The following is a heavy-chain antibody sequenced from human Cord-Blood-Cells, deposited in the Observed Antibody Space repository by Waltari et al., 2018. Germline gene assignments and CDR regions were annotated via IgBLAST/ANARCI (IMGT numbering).Heavy chain of an antibody. V-gene: IGHV4-4*02. D-gene: IGHD3-10*01. J-gene: IGHJ3*02. Sequence: QVQLQESGPGLVKPSGTLSLTCAVSGGSISSSNWWSWVRQPPGKGLEWIGEIYHSGSTNDDPSLKRRVTISVDKAKNQFSLKLGSVTAADTAVYYCARVDWGGSGSFYAFDIWGQGTMVTVSS. CDR3: ARVDWGGSGSFYAFDI. CDR2: IYHSGST. CDR1: GGSISSSNW.